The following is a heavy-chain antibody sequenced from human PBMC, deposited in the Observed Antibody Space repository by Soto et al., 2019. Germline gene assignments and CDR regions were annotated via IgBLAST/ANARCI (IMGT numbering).Heavy chain of an antibody. V-gene: IGHV4-30-4*01. CDR1: GVSISSGDYY. CDR3: ARSGITIFGVVNWFDP. J-gene: IGHJ5*02. CDR2: IYYSGST. D-gene: IGHD3-3*01. Sequence: SETLSLTCTVSGVSISSGDYYWSWIRQPPGKGLEWIGYIYYSGSTYYNPSLKSRVTISVDTSKNQFSLKLSSVTAADTAVYYCARSGITIFGVVNWFDPWGQGTLVTVSS.